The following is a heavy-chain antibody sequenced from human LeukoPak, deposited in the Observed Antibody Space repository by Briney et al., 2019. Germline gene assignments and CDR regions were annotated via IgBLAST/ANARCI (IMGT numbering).Heavy chain of an antibody. CDR2: IYPGDSDT. Sequence: GESLKISCKGSGYSFTSYWIGWVRQMPGKGLEWMGIIYPGDSDTRYSPSFQGQVTISADKSISTAYLQWSSLKASDTAMYYCARQPFYCSGGSCYDFDYWAQGTLVTVSS. CDR3: ARQPFYCSGGSCYDFDY. V-gene: IGHV5-51*01. D-gene: IGHD2-15*01. CDR1: GYSFTSYW. J-gene: IGHJ4*02.